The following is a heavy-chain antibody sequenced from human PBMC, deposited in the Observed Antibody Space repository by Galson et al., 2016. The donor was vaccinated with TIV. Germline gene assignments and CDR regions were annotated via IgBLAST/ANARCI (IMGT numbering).Heavy chain of an antibody. CDR1: GFTFEYSA. J-gene: IGHJ3*01. Sequence: SLRLSCEASGFTFEYSAMHWVRLSPGKGLEWVAHISWNSGFIEYADSVKGRFTTSRDNAKKSLYLKMNNVRAEDTAFYYCVKEKGHPYDAFDLWGQGTMVTVSS. CDR2: ISWNSGFI. V-gene: IGHV3-9*01. CDR3: VKEKGHPYDAFDL.